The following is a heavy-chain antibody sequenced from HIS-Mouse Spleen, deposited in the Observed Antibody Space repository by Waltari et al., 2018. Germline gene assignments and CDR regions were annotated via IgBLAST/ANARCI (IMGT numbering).Heavy chain of an antibody. V-gene: IGHV3-33*06. CDR2: IWYDGSNK. CDR3: AKDLARKDSGYDAFDI. CDR1: GFTFSSYG. D-gene: IGHD5-12*01. J-gene: IGHJ3*02. Sequence: QVQLVESGGGVVQPGRSLRLSCAASGFTFSSYGMHWVRQAPGKGRGWVEVIWYDGSNKYYADSVKGRFTISRDNSKNPLYLQMNSLRAEDTAVYYCAKDLARKDSGYDAFDIWGQGTMVTVSS.